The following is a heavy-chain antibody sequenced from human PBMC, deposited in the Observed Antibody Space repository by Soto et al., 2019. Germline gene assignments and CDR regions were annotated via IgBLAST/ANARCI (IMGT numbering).Heavy chain of an antibody. V-gene: IGHV4-59*08. J-gene: IGHJ3*02. CDR2: IYYSGST. D-gene: IGHD6-19*01. CDR3: ARTVAGTSDAFDI. Sequence: WRCIRKPPGKGLEWIGYIYYSGSTNYNPSLKSRVTISVDTSKNQFSLKLSSVTAADTAVYYCARTVAGTSDAFDIWRQGTMVTV.